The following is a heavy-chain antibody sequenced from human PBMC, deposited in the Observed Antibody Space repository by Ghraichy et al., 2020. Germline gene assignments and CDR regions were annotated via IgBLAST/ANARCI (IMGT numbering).Heavy chain of an antibody. D-gene: IGHD6-19*01. V-gene: IGHV2-5*02. CDR1: GFSLSTSGVG. J-gene: IGHJ4*02. CDR2: IYWDDDK. CDR3: AHSYTEDPVAGTVAYFDY. Sequence: QTLSLTCTFSGFSLSTSGVGVGWIRQPPGKALEWLALIYWDDDKRYSPSLKSRLTITKDTSKNQVVLTMTNMDPVDTATYYCAHSYTEDPVAGTVAYFDYWGQGTLVTVSS.